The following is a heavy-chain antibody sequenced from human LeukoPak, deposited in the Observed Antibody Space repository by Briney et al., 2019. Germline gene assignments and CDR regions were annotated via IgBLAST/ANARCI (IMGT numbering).Heavy chain of an antibody. Sequence: GASVKVSCKASGYTFTSYGITWVRQAPGQGLEWMGWISAYNGNTYYAQKLQGRVTVTTDTSTSTAYMELRSLRSDDTAVYYCAREWGSYSTSAGNFDYWGQGTLVTVSS. J-gene: IGHJ4*02. CDR2: ISAYNGNT. D-gene: IGHD1-26*01. V-gene: IGHV1-18*01. CDR1: GYTFTSYG. CDR3: AREWGSYSTSAGNFDY.